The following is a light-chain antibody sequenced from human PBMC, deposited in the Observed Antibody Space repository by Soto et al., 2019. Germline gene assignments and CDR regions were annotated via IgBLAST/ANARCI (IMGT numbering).Light chain of an antibody. V-gene: IGLV1-44*01. Sequence: QSVVTQPPSASGTPGQRVTISCSGSASSIGSNPVNWYQHLPGTAPKLLIYSSSHRPSGVPDRFSGSKSGTSASLAISGLQSGDEADYYCAAWDVSLNVVVFGGGTKLTVL. CDR1: ASSIGSNP. CDR3: AAWDVSLNVVV. J-gene: IGLJ2*01. CDR2: SSS.